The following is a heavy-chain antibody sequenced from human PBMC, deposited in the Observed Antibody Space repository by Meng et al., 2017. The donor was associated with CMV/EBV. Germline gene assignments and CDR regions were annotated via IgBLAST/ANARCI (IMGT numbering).Heavy chain of an antibody. J-gene: IGHJ6*02. CDR2: ISSSSSTI. D-gene: IGHD2-2*01. Sequence: GESLKISCAASGFTFSSYSMNWVRQAPGKGLEWVSYISSSSSTIYYADSVKGRFNISRDNAKNSLYLQMNSLRAEDTAVYYCARDHCSSTSCYLLYYYYGMDVWGQGTTVTVSS. V-gene: IGHV3-48*04. CDR1: GFTFSSYS. CDR3: ARDHCSSTSCYLLYYYYGMDV.